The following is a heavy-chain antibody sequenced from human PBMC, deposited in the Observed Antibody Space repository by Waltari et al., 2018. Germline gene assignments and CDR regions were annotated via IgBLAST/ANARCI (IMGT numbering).Heavy chain of an antibody. J-gene: IGHJ4*02. CDR2: INHSGST. D-gene: IGHD3-10*01. CDR3: ARGGVRGVITLYY. V-gene: IGHV4-34*01. CDR1: GGSFRGSS. Sequence: QVQLQQWGAGLVKPSATRSLTCAVYGGSFRGSSWSWIRQPPGKGLERLGEINHSGSTNYNPSLKSRVTISVDTSKNQFSLKLSSVTAADTAVYYCARGGVRGVITLYYWGQGTLVTVSS.